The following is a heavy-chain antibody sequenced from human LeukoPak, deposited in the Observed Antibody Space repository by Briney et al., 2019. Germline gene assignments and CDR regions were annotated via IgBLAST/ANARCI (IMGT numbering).Heavy chain of an antibody. CDR3: ATGAVAXXXDP. J-gene: IGHJ5*02. D-gene: IGHD1-26*01. CDR1: GGSISNYY. V-gene: IGHV4-59*01. Sequence: SETLSLTCTVSGGSISNYYWSWIRQPPGKGLEWIGYIYYSGTTNYNPSLKSRVTISVDTSKKQFSLKLSSVTAADTAVYYCATGAVAXXXDPWGQGXLVTVSS. CDR2: IYYSGTT.